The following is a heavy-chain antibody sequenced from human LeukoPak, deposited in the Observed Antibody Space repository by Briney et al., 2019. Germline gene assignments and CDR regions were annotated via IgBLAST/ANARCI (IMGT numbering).Heavy chain of an antibody. J-gene: IGHJ4*02. CDR1: GGSISSYY. Sequence: SETLSLTCTVSGGSISSYYWSWIRQPPGKGLEWIGYIYYSGSTNYNPSLKSRVTISVDTSKNQFSLKLSSVTAADTAMYYCARGLGAISRENAFDYWGQGTLVTVSS. D-gene: IGHD3-9*01. V-gene: IGHV4-59*01. CDR3: ARGLGAISRENAFDY. CDR2: IYYSGST.